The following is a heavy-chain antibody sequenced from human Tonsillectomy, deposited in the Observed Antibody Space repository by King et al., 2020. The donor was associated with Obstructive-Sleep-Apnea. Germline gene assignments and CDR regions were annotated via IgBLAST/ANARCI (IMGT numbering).Heavy chain of an antibody. CDR2: ISHDENSK. Sequence: VQLVESGGGVVQPERSLRLSCAASGFTFSNFAMHWVRQAPGKGLEWVAVISHDENSKYYADSVKGRFTISRDSSKNTLFLQMNSLRPEDTAVYYCAKGHGYSGAQYYFDYWGQGTLVTVSS. CDR1: GFTFSNFA. D-gene: IGHD6-25*01. V-gene: IGHV3-30*18. J-gene: IGHJ4*02. CDR3: AKGHGYSGAQYYFDY.